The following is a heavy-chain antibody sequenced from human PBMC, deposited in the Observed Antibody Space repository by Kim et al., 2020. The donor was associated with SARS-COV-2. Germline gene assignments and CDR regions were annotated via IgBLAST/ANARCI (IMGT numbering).Heavy chain of an antibody. V-gene: IGHV3-23*01. CDR1: GFTFTSHA. CDR2: ISDSGASI. D-gene: IGHD5-18*01. J-gene: IGHJ4*02. CDR3: TKVKDTYGNFDY. Sequence: GGSLRLSCAASGFTFTSHAMSWVRQAPGKGLEWVAGISDSGASIYYGESVKGRFSISRDYSKNTLYLQMSRLRAEDTAIYFCTKVKDTYGNFDYWGQGTL.